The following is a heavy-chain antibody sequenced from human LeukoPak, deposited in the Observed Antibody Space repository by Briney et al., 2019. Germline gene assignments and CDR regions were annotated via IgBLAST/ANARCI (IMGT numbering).Heavy chain of an antibody. J-gene: IGHJ4*02. CDR2: IYIDGSGT. Sequence: GGSLRLSCAASGFTFSNYWMHWVRQSPGKGLTWVSRIYIDGSGTTYADSVKGRFTISRDNAKNTLYLHMSNLRTDDTAVYYCVRRLGGDGYYFDYWGQGTLVTVSS. V-gene: IGHV3-74*01. D-gene: IGHD2-21*02. CDR3: VRRLGGDGYYFDY. CDR1: GFTFSNYW.